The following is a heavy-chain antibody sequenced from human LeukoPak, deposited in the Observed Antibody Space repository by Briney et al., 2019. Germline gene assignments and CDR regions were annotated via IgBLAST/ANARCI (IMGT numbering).Heavy chain of an antibody. J-gene: IGHJ4*02. V-gene: IGHV3-33*06. CDR2: IWHDGSNK. CDR1: GFTFSNYG. CDR3: ANNFDY. Sequence: PGRSLRLSCAASGFTFSNYGMHWVRQAPGKGLEWVAVIWHDGSNKYYADSVKGRFTISRDNSKNTLYLQMNSLRAEDPAVYYCANNFDYWGQGTLVTVSS.